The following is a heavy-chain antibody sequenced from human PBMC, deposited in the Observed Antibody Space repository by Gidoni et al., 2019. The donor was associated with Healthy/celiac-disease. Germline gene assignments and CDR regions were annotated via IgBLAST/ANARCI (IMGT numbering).Heavy chain of an antibody. CDR3: ARGYYDSSGYSQSAYFDY. D-gene: IGHD3-22*01. CDR1: GFTFSSYG. CDR2: IWYDGSNK. Sequence: QVQLVESGGGVVQPGRSLRLSCAASGFTFSSYGMHWVRQAPGKGLEWVAVIWYDGSNKYYADSVKGRFTISRDNSKNTLYLQMNSLRAEDTAVYYCARGYYDSSGYSQSAYFDYWGQGTLVTVSS. J-gene: IGHJ4*02. V-gene: IGHV3-33*01.